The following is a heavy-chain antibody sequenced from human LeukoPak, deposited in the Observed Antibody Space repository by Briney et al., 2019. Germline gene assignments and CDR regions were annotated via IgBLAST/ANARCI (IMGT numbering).Heavy chain of an antibody. J-gene: IGHJ6*02. CDR2: ISGSGGST. CDR1: GFTFSSYA. CDR3: AKAPVGGYYYGMDV. V-gene: IGHV3-23*01. Sequence: GGSLRLSCAASGFTFSSYAMSWVRQAPGKGLEWVSGISGSGGSTYYADSVKGRFTISRDNSKNTLYLQMNSLRAEDTAVYYCAKAPVGGYYYGMDVWGQGTTVTVSS.